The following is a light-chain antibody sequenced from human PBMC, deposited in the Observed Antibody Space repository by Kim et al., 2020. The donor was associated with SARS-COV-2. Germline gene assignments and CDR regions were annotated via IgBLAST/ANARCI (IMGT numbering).Light chain of an antibody. Sequence: PGDSATLSCRASQSVSSNYLAWYQQRPGQAPRLLIYSASKRATGVPDRVSGSGSGTDFTLTISGLEPEDVAVYFCHQYGNTPETFGQGTKVDIK. CDR3: HQYGNTPET. CDR1: QSVSSNY. CDR2: SAS. J-gene: IGKJ1*01. V-gene: IGKV3-20*01.